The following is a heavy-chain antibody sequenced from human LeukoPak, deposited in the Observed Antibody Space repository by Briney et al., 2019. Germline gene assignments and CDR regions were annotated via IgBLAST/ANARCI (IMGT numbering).Heavy chain of an antibody. J-gene: IGHJ6*03. CDR1: GYSISSGYY. CDR2: IYHSGST. Sequence: SETLSLTCTVSGYSISSGYYWGWIRPPPGKGLEWIGSIYHSGSTYYNPSLKSRVTISVDTSKNQFSLKLSSVTAADTAVYYCARSQADFWSGYLHMVHYYYYYMDVWGKGPRSPSP. CDR3: ARSQADFWSGYLHMVHYYYYYMDV. V-gene: IGHV4-38-2*02. D-gene: IGHD3-3*01.